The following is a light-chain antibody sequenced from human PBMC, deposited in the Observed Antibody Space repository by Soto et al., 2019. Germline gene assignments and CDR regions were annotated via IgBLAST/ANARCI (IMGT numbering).Light chain of an antibody. J-gene: IGKJ4*01. V-gene: IGKV1-39*01. CDR1: QSISTY. Sequence: DIQMTQSPSSLSASMGDRVALTCRASQSISTYLNWYQQKPGKAPKLLIYKASTLQSGVPSRFRGSGSGTKFTPPISSRQREVSATYSCKKSKSPRLSFGGGTKVEIK. CDR2: KAS. CDR3: KKSKSPRLS.